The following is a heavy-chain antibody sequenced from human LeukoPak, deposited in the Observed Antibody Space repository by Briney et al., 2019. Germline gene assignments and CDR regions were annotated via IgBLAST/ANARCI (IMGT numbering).Heavy chain of an antibody. D-gene: IGHD3-3*01. V-gene: IGHV3-33*01. CDR3: ARDPTILGVDYYFDW. Sequence: GRSLRLSCVASGFNLNNHAMHWVRQAPGKGLEWVAVTWHDGSNHYYADSVTGRFTISRDNSNNTLYLQMNDVRVEDTAMYYCARDPTILGVDYYFDWWGPGTLVTVSS. J-gene: IGHJ4*02. CDR1: GFNLNNHA. CDR2: TWHDGSNH.